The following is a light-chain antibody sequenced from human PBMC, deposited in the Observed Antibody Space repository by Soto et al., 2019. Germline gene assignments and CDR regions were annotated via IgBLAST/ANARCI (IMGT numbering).Light chain of an antibody. CDR2: GAS. Sequence: DIQMTQSPSSLSASVGDRVTITCRASQGINNYLAWFQQKPGKAPKSLIYGASSLHSGVPSKFSGSGSGTDFSLTISSLQPEDFATYYSQQYHSYPLTFGQGTRLEIK. V-gene: IGKV1-16*02. CDR3: QQYHSYPLT. CDR1: QGINNY. J-gene: IGKJ5*01.